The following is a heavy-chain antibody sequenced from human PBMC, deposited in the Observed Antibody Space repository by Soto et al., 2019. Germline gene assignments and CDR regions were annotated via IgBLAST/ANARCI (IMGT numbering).Heavy chain of an antibody. Sequence: TGGSLRLSCAASGFTFSYYSLNWVRQAPGKGLEWVSSISGSSGYIYYADSVKGRFTISRDNAKNSMYLQMNSLRAEDTAVYYCARHPDTAMVYYFDYWGQGTLVTVSS. CDR1: GFTFSYYS. V-gene: IGHV3-21*01. J-gene: IGHJ4*02. CDR2: ISGSSGYI. D-gene: IGHD5-18*01. CDR3: ARHPDTAMVYYFDY.